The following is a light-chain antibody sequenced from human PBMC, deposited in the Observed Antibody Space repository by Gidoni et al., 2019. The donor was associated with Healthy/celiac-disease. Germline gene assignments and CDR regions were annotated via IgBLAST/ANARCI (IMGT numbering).Light chain of an antibody. V-gene: IGLV1-47*01. CDR1: SSTLGSNY. CDR2: RNK. Sequence: QSVLPQPPSASGTPGQRVTISCSGSSSTLGSNYVYWYQQLPGTAPKLLIYRNKQRPPGVPDRFSGSKSGTSDSRAISGLRSEDEADYYCAAWDDSLSGLVFGGGTKLTVL. CDR3: AAWDDSLSGLV. J-gene: IGLJ3*02.